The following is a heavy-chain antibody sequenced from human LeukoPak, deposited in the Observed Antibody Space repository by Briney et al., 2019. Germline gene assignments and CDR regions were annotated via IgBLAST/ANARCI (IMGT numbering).Heavy chain of an antibody. J-gene: IGHJ4*02. V-gene: IGHV3-21*01. D-gene: IGHD6-13*01. CDR2: ISGSGSYI. Sequence: GVLRLSCAASGFTFSSYSMNWVRQAPGKGLEWVSSISGSGSYIHYADSLKGRFTISRDNAENSLYLQMNSLRAEDTAVYYCARGQQLVPGRLDYFDYWGQGTLVTVSS. CDR3: ARGQQLVPGRLDYFDY. CDR1: GFTFSSYS.